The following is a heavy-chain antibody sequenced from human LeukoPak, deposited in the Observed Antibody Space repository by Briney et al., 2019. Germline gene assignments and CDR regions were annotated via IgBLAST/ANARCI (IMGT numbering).Heavy chain of an antibody. CDR3: ARGETYSSWYYYYYGMDV. Sequence: GGSLRLSCAASGFTVSSNYMSWVRQAPGKGLGWVSVIYSGGSTYYADSVKGRFTISRDNSKNTLYLQMNSLRAEDTAVYYCARGETYSSWYYYYYGMDVWGQGTTVTVSS. V-gene: IGHV3-66*01. J-gene: IGHJ6*02. CDR1: GFTVSSNY. CDR2: IYSGGST. D-gene: IGHD6-6*01.